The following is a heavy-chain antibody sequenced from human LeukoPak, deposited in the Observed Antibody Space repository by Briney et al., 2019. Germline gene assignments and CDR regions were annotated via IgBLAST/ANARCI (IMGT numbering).Heavy chain of an antibody. CDR3: AKDRPPYYDTSGYSYGYFDY. CDR2: IRYDGGNK. V-gene: IGHV3-30*02. D-gene: IGHD3-22*01. CDR1: GFTFSTYG. J-gene: IGHJ4*02. Sequence: GGSLRLSCAASGFTFSTYGMHWVRQAPGKGLEWAAFIRYDGGNKYYADSLKGRFTISRDNSENTLSLQMNSLRVDDTAVYYCAKDRPPYYDTSGYSYGYFDYWGQGTLVTVSS.